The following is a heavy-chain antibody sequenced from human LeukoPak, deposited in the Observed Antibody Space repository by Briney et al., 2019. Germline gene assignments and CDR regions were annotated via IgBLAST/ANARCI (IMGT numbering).Heavy chain of an antibody. D-gene: IGHD3-10*01. J-gene: IGHJ3*02. CDR1: GGSISSGGYY. Sequence: SETLSLTCTVSGGSISSGGYYWSWIRQHPGKGLEWIGYIYYSGSTYYNPSLKSRVTISVDTSKNQFSLKLSSVTAADTAVYYCAREGPLWFGDNISAFDIWGQGTMVTVSS. CDR2: IYYSGST. CDR3: AREGPLWFGDNISAFDI. V-gene: IGHV4-31*03.